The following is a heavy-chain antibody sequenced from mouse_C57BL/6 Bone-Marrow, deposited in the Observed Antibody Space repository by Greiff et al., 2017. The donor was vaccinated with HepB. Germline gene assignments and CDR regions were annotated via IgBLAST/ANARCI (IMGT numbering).Heavy chain of an antibody. CDR2: IDPENGDT. J-gene: IGHJ3*01. CDR1: GFNIKDDY. CDR3: TTIYYDYDVGVLFAY. Sequence: VQLQQSGAELVRPGASVKLSCTASGFNIKDDYMHWVKQRPEQGLEWIGWIDPENGDTEYASKFQGKATITADTYSNTAYLQLSSLTSEDTAVYYCTTIYYDYDVGVLFAYWGQGTLVTVSA. D-gene: IGHD2-4*01. V-gene: IGHV14-4*01.